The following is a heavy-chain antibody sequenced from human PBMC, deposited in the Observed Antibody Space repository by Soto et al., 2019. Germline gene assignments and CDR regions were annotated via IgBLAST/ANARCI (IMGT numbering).Heavy chain of an antibody. J-gene: IGHJ4*02. Sequence: QITLKESGPTLVKPTQTLTLTCTFSGFSLSTSGVGVGWIRQPPGKALEWLALIYWDDDKRYSPSLKSRLTLTKDPSQNQVFLTMNNMDHVDTATYYCAHTGDILLGYWGQGTLVTVSS. CDR2: IYWDDDK. CDR3: AHTGDILLGY. D-gene: IGHD3-9*01. V-gene: IGHV2-5*02. CDR1: GFSLSTSGVG.